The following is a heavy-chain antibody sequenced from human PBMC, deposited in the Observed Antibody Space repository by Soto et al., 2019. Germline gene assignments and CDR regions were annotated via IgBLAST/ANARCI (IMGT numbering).Heavy chain of an antibody. CDR3: ARESYGSGSYDGMDV. V-gene: IGHV6-1*01. Sequence: SQTLSLTCVISGDSVSSNNAAWNWIRQSPSRGLEWLGRTYYRSKWYNDYAVSVKSRIDINPDTSKNQFSLQLNSVSPEDTAMYYCARESYGSGSYDGMDVWGQGTTVTVYS. D-gene: IGHD3-10*01. CDR1: GDSVSSNNAA. J-gene: IGHJ6*01. CDR2: TYYRSKWYN.